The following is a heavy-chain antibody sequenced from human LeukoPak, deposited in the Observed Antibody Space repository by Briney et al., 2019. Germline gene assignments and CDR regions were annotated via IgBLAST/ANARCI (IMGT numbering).Heavy chain of an antibody. J-gene: IGHJ4*02. CDR3: ARRSSSWDCFDY. D-gene: IGHD6-13*01. CDR2: SYYSESI. CDR1: GGSINSHNYY. V-gene: IGHV4-39*01. Sequence: SETLSLSCTVSGGSINSHNYYWGCLRQPRGKGWVWLGSSYYSESIYYMPSLESRVTISVDTSKNQLSLKLSCVTAEDTAMYYCARRSSSWDCFDYWGQGNLVTVSS.